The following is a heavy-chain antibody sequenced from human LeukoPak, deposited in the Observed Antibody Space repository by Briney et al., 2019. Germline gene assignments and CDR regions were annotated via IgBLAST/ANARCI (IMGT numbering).Heavy chain of an antibody. CDR1: GYTLTELS. J-gene: IGHJ4*02. D-gene: IGHD3-22*01. CDR3: ARETYDSSGYWVDY. Sequence: ASVKVSCKVSGYTLTELSMHWVRQAPGKGLEWMGGFDPEDGETIYAQKFQGRVTITTDESTSTAYMELSSLRSEDTAVYYCARETYDSSGYWVDYWGQGTLVTVSS. V-gene: IGHV1-24*01. CDR2: FDPEDGET.